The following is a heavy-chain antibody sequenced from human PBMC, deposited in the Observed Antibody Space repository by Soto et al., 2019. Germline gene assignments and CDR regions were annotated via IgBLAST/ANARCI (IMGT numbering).Heavy chain of an antibody. J-gene: IGHJ5*02. Sequence: GGSLRLSCAASGFTFSSYGMHWVRQAPGKGLEWVAVISYDGSNKYYADSVKGRFTISRDNSKNTLYLQMNSLRAEDTAVYYCAKDIQAAGTGWFDPWGQGTLVTVSS. V-gene: IGHV3-30*18. CDR3: AKDIQAAGTGWFDP. D-gene: IGHD6-13*01. CDR1: GFTFSSYG. CDR2: ISYDGSNK.